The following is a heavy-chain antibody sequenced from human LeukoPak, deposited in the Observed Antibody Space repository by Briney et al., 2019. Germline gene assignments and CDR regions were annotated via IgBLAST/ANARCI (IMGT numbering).Heavy chain of an antibody. D-gene: IGHD2-2*01. V-gene: IGHV1-18*01. Sequence: ASVKVSCKASGYTFTSHGISWVRQAPGQGLEWMGWISGYNGNTHYAQKLQGRVTMTTDTSTSTAYLELRSLISDDTALYYCARSGGSCTSSTCLFDYWGQGTLVTVSS. CDR1: GYTFTSHG. CDR2: ISGYNGNT. J-gene: IGHJ4*02. CDR3: ARSGGSCTSSTCLFDY.